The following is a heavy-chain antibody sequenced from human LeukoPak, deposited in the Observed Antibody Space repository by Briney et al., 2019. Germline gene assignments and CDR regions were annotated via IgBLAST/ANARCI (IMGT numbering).Heavy chain of an antibody. V-gene: IGHV2-70*11. CDR1: GFSLSTGGMC. Sequence: SGPALVKPTQTLTLTCTFSGFSLSTGGMCVSWVRQPPGKALEWLARIDWDDDKYYNTSLRTRLTISKGTSENQVVLTMTNMDPVDTATYYCARTDSNGYNSDYWGQGTLVTVSS. D-gene: IGHD3-22*01. CDR2: IDWDDDK. CDR3: ARTDSNGYNSDY. J-gene: IGHJ4*02.